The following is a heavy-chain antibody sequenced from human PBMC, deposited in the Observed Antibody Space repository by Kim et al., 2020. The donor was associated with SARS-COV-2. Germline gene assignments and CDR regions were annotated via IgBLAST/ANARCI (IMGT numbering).Heavy chain of an antibody. D-gene: IGHD1-7*01. CDR3: ERGGPELSTYFDY. Sequence: ASVKVSCKASGYTFTAQYLYWVRQAPGQGLEWMGWINPNSGGTNYAQKFQGRVTMTRDTSISTAYMELSRLRSDDTAVYYCERGGPELSTYFDYWGQGTLATVAS. V-gene: IGHV1-2*02. J-gene: IGHJ4*02. CDR1: GYTFTAQY. CDR2: INPNSGGT.